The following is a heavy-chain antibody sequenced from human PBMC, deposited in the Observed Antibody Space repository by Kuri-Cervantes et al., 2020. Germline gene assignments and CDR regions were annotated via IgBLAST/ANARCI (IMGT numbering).Heavy chain of an antibody. V-gene: IGHV4-30-2*01. J-gene: IGHJ5*02. CDR1: GGSISSGGYS. CDR3: ARTFWSGYSNWFDP. D-gene: IGHD3-3*01. Sequence: LRLSCAVSGGSISSGGYSWSWIRQPPGKGLEWIGYIYHSGSTYYNPSLKSRVTISVDRSKNQFSLKLSSVTAADTAVYYCARTFWSGYSNWFDPWGQGTLVTVSS. CDR2: IYHSGST.